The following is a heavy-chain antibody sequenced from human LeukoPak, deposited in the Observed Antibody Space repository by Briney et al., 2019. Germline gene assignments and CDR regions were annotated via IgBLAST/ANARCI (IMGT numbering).Heavy chain of an antibody. D-gene: IGHD3-9*01. CDR1: GGSISSSSYY. Sequence: TSETLSLTCTVSGGSISSSSYYWGWIRQPPGKGLEWIGTIYYTGSTYYNPSLKSRVTISVDTSKNQISLKLSSVTAADTAVYYCARGHYDILTGSNLVFDYWGQGTLVTVSS. J-gene: IGHJ4*02. V-gene: IGHV4-39*07. CDR2: IYYTGST. CDR3: ARGHYDILTGSNLVFDY.